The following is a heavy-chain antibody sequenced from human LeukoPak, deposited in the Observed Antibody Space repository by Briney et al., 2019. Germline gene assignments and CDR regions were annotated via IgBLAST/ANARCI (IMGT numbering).Heavy chain of an antibody. D-gene: IGHD2-2*01. V-gene: IGHV3-15*01. CDR1: GFTFTNAW. CDR3: TTVQGIVLVPPDDDAFDS. CDR2: IKSKRYGGTA. J-gene: IGHJ3*02. Sequence: GGSLRLSCAASGFTFTNAWMTWVRQAPGKGLEWVGRIKSKRYGGTADYAAPVKGRFSISRDDSKDTVYLQMNSLKTEDTAVYYCTTVQGIVLVPPDDDAFDSWGQGTMVTVS.